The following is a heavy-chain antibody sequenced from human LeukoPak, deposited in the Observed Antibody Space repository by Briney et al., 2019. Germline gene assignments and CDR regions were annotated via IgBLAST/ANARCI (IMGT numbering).Heavy chain of an antibody. J-gene: IGHJ4*02. V-gene: IGHV4-59*01. D-gene: IGHD2-15*01. CDR1: GASISSYY. CDR2: IYYSGNI. CDR3: AGRYCSGGSCYFDY. Sequence: SETLSLTCTVSGASISSYYWSWVRQPPGKGLEWIGYIYYSGNINYNPSLKSRVTMSVDTSKNQFSLNLRSVTAADTAVYYCAGRYCSGGSCYFDYWGQGTLVTVSS.